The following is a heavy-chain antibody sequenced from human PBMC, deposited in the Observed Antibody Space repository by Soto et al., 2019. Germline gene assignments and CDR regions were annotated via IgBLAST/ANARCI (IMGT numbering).Heavy chain of an antibody. D-gene: IGHD3-3*01. CDR3: AKDPQNYDFWSGYYGY. CDR2: ISGSGGST. J-gene: IGHJ4*02. V-gene: IGHV3-23*01. CDR1: GFTFSSYA. Sequence: EVPLLESGGGLVQPGGSLRLSCAASGFTFSSYAMSWVRQAPGKGLEWVSAISGSGGSTYYADSVKGRFTISRDNSKNTLYLQMNSLRAEDTAVYYCAKDPQNYDFWSGYYGYWGQGTLVTVSS.